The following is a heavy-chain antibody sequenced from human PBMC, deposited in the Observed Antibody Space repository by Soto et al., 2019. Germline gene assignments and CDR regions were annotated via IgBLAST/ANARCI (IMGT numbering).Heavy chain of an antibody. D-gene: IGHD3-16*01. CDR1: GASISRDH. J-gene: IGHJ4*02. CDR2: YSGTT. V-gene: IGHV4-59*08. CDR3: ATYTTGGGGRGY. Sequence: QVQLQESGPGLVKPSETLSLTCTVSGASISRDHWNWIRQPPGKGLEWIGEYSGTTNYNPSLRSRVTISVDTSNNQFSLKLSSVPAADTAVYFWATYTTGGGGRGYWGQGTLVTVSS.